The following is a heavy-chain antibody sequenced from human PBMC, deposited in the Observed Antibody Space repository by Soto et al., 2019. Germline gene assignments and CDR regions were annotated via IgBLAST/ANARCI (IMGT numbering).Heavy chain of an antibody. D-gene: IGHD3-10*01. J-gene: IGHJ6*02. Sequence: GGSLRLSCAASGFTFSSYAMSWVRQAPGKGLEWVSAISGSGGSTYYADSVKGRFTISRDNSKNTLYPQMNSLRAEDTAVYYCEKDAVPRPMVYYYYYGMDVWGQGTTVTVS. CDR2: ISGSGGST. V-gene: IGHV3-23*01. CDR3: EKDAVPRPMVYYYYYGMDV. CDR1: GFTFSSYA.